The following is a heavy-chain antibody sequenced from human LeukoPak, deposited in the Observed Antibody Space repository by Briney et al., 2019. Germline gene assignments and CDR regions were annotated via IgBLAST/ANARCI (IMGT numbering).Heavy chain of an antibody. J-gene: IGHJ4*02. CDR3: ARGGTGYSWFFDY. V-gene: IGHV3-53*01. Sequence: PGGSLRLSCAASGLTVSSNYMTWVRQAPGKGLEWVSVLYSGGSTYHADSVKGRFTISRDNSKNTVYLQMNSLRAEDTAVYYCARGGTGYSWFFDYWGQGTLVTVSS. CDR1: GLTVSSNY. CDR2: LYSGGST. D-gene: IGHD3/OR15-3a*01.